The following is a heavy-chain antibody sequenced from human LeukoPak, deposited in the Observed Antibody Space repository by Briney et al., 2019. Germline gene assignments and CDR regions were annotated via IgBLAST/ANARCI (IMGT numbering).Heavy chain of an antibody. J-gene: IGHJ6*02. CDR1: GSTFSSYS. V-gene: IGHV3-48*04. CDR3: ARNNGMDV. Sequence: GGSLRLSCAASGSTFSSYSMNWVRQAPGKGLEWVSYISSSSSTIYYADSVKGLFTISRDNAKNSLYLQMNSLRAEDTALYHCARNNGMDVWGQGTTVIVSS. CDR2: ISSSSSTI.